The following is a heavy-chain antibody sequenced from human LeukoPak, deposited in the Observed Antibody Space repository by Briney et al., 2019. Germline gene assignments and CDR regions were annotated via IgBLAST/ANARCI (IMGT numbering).Heavy chain of an antibody. CDR3: ARGGSYDEYYFDY. CDR2: IYYSGST. Sequence: SETLSLTCTVSGGSIGNYYWSWFRQSPGKGLEWIGFIYYSGSTDYNPSLKSRGTISVDTSRNQISLKLSSVTAADTAVYYCARGGSYDEYYFDYWGQGTLVTVSS. CDR1: GGSIGNYY. D-gene: IGHD1-26*01. J-gene: IGHJ4*02. V-gene: IGHV4-59*01.